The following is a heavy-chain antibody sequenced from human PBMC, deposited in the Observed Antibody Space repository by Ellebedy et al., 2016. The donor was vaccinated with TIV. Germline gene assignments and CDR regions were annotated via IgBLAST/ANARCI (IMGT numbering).Heavy chain of an antibody. CDR1: GFPFSSYA. J-gene: IGHJ4*02. CDR2: ISHTGSRT. Sequence: GESLKISCAASGFPFSSYAMTCVRQAPGKGLEWVSTISHTGSRTYYADSVEGRFTISRDTSKKTLYLQINSLRAEDTAIYYCAKGRGGSSDSSAHRYYFDYWGLGTLVTVSS. V-gene: IGHV3-23*01. D-gene: IGHD3-22*01. CDR3: AKGRGGSSDSSAHRYYFDY.